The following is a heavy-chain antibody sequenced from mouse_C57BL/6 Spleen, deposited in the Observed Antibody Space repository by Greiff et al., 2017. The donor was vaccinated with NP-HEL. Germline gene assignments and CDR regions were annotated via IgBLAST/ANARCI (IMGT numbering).Heavy chain of an antibody. J-gene: IGHJ3*01. CDR1: GYAFSSSW. CDR3: ARSHYYGSSWFAY. CDR2: IYPGDGDT. V-gene: IGHV1-82*01. Sequence: VNLVESGPELVKPGASVKISCKASGYAFSSSWMNWVKQRPGKGLEWIGRIYPGDGDTNYNGKFKGKATLTADKSSSTAYMQLSSLTSEDSAVYFCARSHYYGSSWFAYWGQGTLVTVSA. D-gene: IGHD1-1*01.